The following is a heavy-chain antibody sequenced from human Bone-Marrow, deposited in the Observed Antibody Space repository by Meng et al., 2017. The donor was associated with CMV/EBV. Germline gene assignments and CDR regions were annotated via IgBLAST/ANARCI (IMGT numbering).Heavy chain of an antibody. V-gene: IGHV1-18*01. CDR3: ARDLEYCNSTGCYEDWFDP. CDR1: GYTFTNYG. D-gene: IGHD2-2*01. CDR2: ISAYNGDT. Sequence: ASVKVSCKASGYTFTNYGISWVRQAPGQGLEWMGWISAYNGDTNYARNLQGRVTMTTDTSTSTAYMELRSLRSDDTAVYYCARDLEYCNSTGCYEDWFDPWGQGTLVTGSS. J-gene: IGHJ5*02.